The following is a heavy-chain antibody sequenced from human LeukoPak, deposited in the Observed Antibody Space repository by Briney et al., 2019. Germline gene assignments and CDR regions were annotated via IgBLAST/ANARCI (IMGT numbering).Heavy chain of an antibody. CDR2: ISYNGSNK. J-gene: IGHJ4*02. CDR3: AKQGRYYSFDY. D-gene: IGHD1-26*01. Sequence: PWGSLRLSCAASGFTFSSYGMHWVRQAPGKGLEWVAGISYNGSNKYYADSVKRRFTISRENSKNTLYLQMNSLSAEDTVVYYCAKQGRYYSFDYWGQGTLVTVSS. CDR1: GFTFSSYG. V-gene: IGHV3-30*18.